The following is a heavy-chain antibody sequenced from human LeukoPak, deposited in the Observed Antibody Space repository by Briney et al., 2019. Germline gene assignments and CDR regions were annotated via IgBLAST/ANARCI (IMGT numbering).Heavy chain of an antibody. D-gene: IGHD2-8*02. CDR1: RFTLSNYA. CDR2: ISGSGGST. J-gene: IGHJ4*02. V-gene: IGHV3-23*01. CDR3: AKDGLGHWCGLGFDY. Sequence: GGSLRLSCAASRFTLSNYAMGWVRQAPGKGLEWVSAISGSGGSTYYADSVKGRFTISRDNSKNTLYLQMNSLRAEDTAVYYCAKDGLGHWCGLGFDYWGQGTLVTVSS.